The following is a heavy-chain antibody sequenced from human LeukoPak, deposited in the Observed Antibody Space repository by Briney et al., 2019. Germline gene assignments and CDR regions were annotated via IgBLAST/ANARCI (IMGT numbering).Heavy chain of an antibody. CDR3: ARTYYYYGSFDY. V-gene: IGHV3-23*01. Sequence: GGTLRLSCAASGFTFSSYGVNWVRQAPGKGLEWVSGISGSGDTTYYADSVKGRFTISRDNSKNTLYLQMNSLRAEDTAVYYCARTYYYYGSFDYWGQGTLVTVSS. CDR2: ISGSGDTT. D-gene: IGHD3-10*01. CDR1: GFTFSSYG. J-gene: IGHJ4*02.